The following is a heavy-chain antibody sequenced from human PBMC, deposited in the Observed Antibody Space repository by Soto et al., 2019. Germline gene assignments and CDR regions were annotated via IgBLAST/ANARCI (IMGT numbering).Heavy chain of an antibody. D-gene: IGHD3-9*01. V-gene: IGHV1-2*04. CDR2: INPNSGGT. J-gene: IGHJ4*02. CDR3: ARGKDDILTGYYGFDY. Sequence: ASVKVSCKASGYTFTGYYMHWVRQAPGQGLEWMGWINPNSGGTNYAQKFQGWVTMTRDTSISTAYMELSRLRSDDTAVYYCARGKDDILTGYYGFDYWGQGTLVTVSS. CDR1: GYTFTGYY.